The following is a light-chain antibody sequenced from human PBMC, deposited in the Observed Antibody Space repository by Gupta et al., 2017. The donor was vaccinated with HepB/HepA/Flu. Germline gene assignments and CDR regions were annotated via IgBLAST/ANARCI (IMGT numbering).Light chain of an antibody. V-gene: IGKV1-16*01. CDR2: GVS. Sequence: DIQMTQSPSSLSASVGDRVTITWRASQDIGNSLVWFQQKSGKAPKSLIYGVSRVESGVPSMFSGSGSGTDFTLTISSLQPEDFANYYCQQHEDSPISFGRGTRVEMK. J-gene: IGKJ4*01. CDR3: QQHEDSPIS. CDR1: QDIGNS.